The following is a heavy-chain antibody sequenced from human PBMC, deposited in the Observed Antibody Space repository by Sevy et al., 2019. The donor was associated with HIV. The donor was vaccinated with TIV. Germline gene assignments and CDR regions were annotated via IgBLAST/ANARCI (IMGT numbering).Heavy chain of an antibody. CDR1: GFTFSSYS. D-gene: IGHD2-15*01. CDR3: AREYCSGGSCYSSYNYGMDV. J-gene: IGHJ6*02. Sequence: GGALRLCCAASGFTFSSYSMNWVRQAPGKGLEWVSSISSSSSYIYYANSVKGRFTISRDNAKNSLYLQMNSLRAEDTAEYYCAREYCSGGSCYSSYNYGMDVWGQGTTVTVSS. CDR2: ISSSSSYI. V-gene: IGHV3-21*01.